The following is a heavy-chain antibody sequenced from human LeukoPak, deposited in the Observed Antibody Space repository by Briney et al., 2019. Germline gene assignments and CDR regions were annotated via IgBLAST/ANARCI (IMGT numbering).Heavy chain of an antibody. J-gene: IGHJ4*02. CDR2: ISSNSDNT. D-gene: IGHD1-26*01. Sequence: ASVNVSCKATGYTFTSYGISWVRQAPGQGLEWMGWISSNSDNTNYAQKLQGRDTMTTDTSTSTAYMELRSLRSDDTALYFCARDWGAIKVIADYWGQGTLVTVSS. CDR1: GYTFTSYG. CDR3: ARDWGAIKVIADY. V-gene: IGHV1-18*01.